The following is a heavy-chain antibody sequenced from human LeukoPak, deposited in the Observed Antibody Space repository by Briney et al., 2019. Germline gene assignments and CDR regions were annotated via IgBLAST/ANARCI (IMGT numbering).Heavy chain of an antibody. CDR2: LYSEGNT. V-gene: IGHV3-53*01. D-gene: IGHD1-14*01. Sequence: GGSLRLSCAAWGFTLITNDMMGVRQARGKGGEWGSVLYSEGNTKYSDSVEGRVTISRDNYKNTLYLEMNSLSPDDTAVYYCARGVEPLAANTLAYWGQGTLVTVSS. J-gene: IGHJ4*02. CDR1: GFTLITND. CDR3: ARGVEPLAANTLAY.